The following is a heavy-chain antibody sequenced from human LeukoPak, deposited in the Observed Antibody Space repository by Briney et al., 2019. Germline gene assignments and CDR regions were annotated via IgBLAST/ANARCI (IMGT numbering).Heavy chain of an antibody. V-gene: IGHV3-23*01. CDR1: GFTFNNYA. CDR2: ISGSDAGT. J-gene: IGHJ4*02. Sequence: GGSLRLSCAASGFTFNNYAMSWVRQAPGKGLEWVSAISGSDAGTYYADSVKGRFTISRDNSKNTLYLQMNSLRAEDAAVYYCARDLGYSSGRFDYWGQGTLVTVSS. D-gene: IGHD6-19*01. CDR3: ARDLGYSSGRFDY.